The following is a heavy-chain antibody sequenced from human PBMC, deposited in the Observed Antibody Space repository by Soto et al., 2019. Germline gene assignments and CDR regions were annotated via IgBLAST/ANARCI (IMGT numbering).Heavy chain of an antibody. CDR1: GGSISSYY. CDR3: ASTYSSSWYYYYYMDV. Sequence: SETLSLTCTVSGGSISSYYWSWIRQSPGKGLEWIGYIYYSGSTNYNPSLKSRVTISVDTSKNQFSLKLSSVTAADTAVYYCASTYSSSWYYYYYMDVWGKGTTVTVSS. V-gene: IGHV4-59*01. D-gene: IGHD6-13*01. CDR2: IYYSGST. J-gene: IGHJ6*03.